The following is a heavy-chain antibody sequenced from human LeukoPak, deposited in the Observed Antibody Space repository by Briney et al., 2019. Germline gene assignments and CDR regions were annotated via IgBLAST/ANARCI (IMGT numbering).Heavy chain of an antibody. CDR1: GGTFSSYA. Sequence: ASVKVSCKASGGTFSSYAISWVRQAPGLGLEWMGRIIPILGIANYAQKFQGRVTITADKSTSTAYMELSSLRSEDTAVYYCARSAYGGNSVDYWGQGTLVTVSS. CDR2: IIPILGIA. J-gene: IGHJ4*02. D-gene: IGHD4-23*01. CDR3: ARSAYGGNSVDY. V-gene: IGHV1-69*04.